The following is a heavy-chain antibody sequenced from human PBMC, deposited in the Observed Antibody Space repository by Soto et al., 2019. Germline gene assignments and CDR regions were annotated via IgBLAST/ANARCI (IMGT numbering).Heavy chain of an antibody. CDR3: AREGCDGGTCYTLVGLRYGMDV. Sequence: QVQLVESGGGVVQPGRSLRLSCAASGFTFSSYAMYWVRQAPGKGLEWVAIISYDGNNKHYADSVKGRFTIARDNSQNTLYLQMNSLGAEDTAVYYCAREGCDGGTCYTLVGLRYGMDVWGQGTTVTVSS. V-gene: IGHV3-30-3*01. J-gene: IGHJ6*02. CDR2: ISYDGNNK. D-gene: IGHD2-15*01. CDR1: GFTFSSYA.